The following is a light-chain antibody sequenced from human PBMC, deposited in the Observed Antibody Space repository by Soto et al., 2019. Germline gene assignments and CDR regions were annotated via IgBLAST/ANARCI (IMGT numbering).Light chain of an antibody. CDR3: QQSYSTPYT. V-gene: IGKV1-39*01. CDR1: QTISTY. Sequence: IQMTQSPSSLSASIGDRVTIFCRTSQTISTYLNWFQHKPGKAPNLLIYSASNLQSGVPSRFSGSGSATDFTLTISRLQPEDVATYYCQQSYSTPYTFGQGTKVEIK. CDR2: SAS. J-gene: IGKJ2*01.